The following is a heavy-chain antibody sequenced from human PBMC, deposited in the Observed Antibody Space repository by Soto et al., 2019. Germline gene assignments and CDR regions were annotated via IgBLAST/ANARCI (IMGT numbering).Heavy chain of an antibody. D-gene: IGHD6-13*01. V-gene: IGHV3-23*01. CDR1: GFTFSSYA. CDR2: ISGSGGST. CDR3: AKDLRSWSEGDFDL. Sequence: EVQLLESGGGVVQPGGSLRLSCAASGFTFSSYAMNWVRQAPGKGLEWVSTISGSGGSTYYADSVKGRFTISRDNSKNTLYLQMNRLRAEDTAVYYCAKDLRSWSEGDFDLWGRGTLVTVSS. J-gene: IGHJ2*01.